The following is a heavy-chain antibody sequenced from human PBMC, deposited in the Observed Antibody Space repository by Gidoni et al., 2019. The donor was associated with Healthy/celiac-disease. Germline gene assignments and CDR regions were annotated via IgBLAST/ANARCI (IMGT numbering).Heavy chain of an antibody. CDR2: IRSKANSYAT. V-gene: IGHV3-73*01. D-gene: IGHD6-13*01. CDR1: GSLFSGSA. Sequence: EVQLVESGGGLVQPGGSLKLSCAASGSLFSGSAVNWVRQASGKGLEWVCRIRSKANSYATAYAASVKGRITISRDDSKNTAYLQMNSLKTEDTAVYYCTRPRPTSSPLDFDYWGQGTLVTVSS. CDR3: TRPRPTSSPLDFDY. J-gene: IGHJ4*02.